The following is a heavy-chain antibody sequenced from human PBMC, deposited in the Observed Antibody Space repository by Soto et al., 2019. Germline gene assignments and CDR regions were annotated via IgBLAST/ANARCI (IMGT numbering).Heavy chain of an antibody. CDR3: ARDFDY. V-gene: IGHV4-59*01. CDR2: IYYSGST. CDR1: GGSISSYY. J-gene: IGHJ4*02. Sequence: PSETLSLTCTVSGGSISSYYWSWIRQPPGKGLEWIGYIYYSGSTNYNPSLKSRVTISVDTSKNQFSLKLSSVTAADTAVYYCARDFDYWGGGPLATVPS.